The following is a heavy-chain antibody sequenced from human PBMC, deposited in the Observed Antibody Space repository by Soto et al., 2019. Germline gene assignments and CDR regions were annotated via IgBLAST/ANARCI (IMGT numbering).Heavy chain of an antibody. CDR2: IYYSGST. CDR3: ATISYSYYFDY. V-gene: IGHV4-39*01. D-gene: IGHD5-18*01. Sequence: QLQLQESGPGLVKPSETLSLTCTVSSGSISSSSYYWGWIRQPPGKGLQWIGSIYYSGSTYYNPSPRSRVTLSVDTSKNRFSLRLSSVTAADTAVYYCATISYSYYFDYWGQGTLVTVSS. CDR1: SGSISSSSYY. J-gene: IGHJ4*02.